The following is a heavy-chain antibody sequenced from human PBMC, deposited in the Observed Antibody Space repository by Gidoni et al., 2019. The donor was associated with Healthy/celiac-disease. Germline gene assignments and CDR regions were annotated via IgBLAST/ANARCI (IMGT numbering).Heavy chain of an antibody. Sequence: QVQLQQWGAGLLKPSETLSLTCAVYGGSFSGYYWSWIRQPPGKGLEWIGEINHSGSTNYNPSLKSRVTISVDTSKNQFSLKLSSVTAADTAVYYCARDRDIVVVPAASDWVYGMDVWGQGTTVTVSS. V-gene: IGHV4-34*01. J-gene: IGHJ6*02. CDR1: GGSFSGYY. CDR2: INHSGST. CDR3: ARDRDIVVVPAASDWVYGMDV. D-gene: IGHD2-2*01.